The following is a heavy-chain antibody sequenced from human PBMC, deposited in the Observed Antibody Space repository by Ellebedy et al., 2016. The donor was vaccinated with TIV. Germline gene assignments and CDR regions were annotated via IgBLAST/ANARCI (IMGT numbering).Heavy chain of an antibody. J-gene: IGHJ2*01. D-gene: IGHD6-13*01. V-gene: IGHV3-7*01. CDR2: IKQDGSEK. CDR3: ARRYISSWYFDL. CDR1: GFTFSDYY. Sequence: GESLKISCAASGFTFSDYYMSWIRQAPGKGLEWVANIKQDGSEKYYVDSVKGRFTISRDNSKNMLYLQMNSLRADDTAVYYCARRYISSWYFDLWGRGTLVTVSS.